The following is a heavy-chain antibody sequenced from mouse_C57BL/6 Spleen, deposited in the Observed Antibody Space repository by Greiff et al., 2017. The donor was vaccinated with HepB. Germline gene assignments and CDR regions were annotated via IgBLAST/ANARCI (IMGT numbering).Heavy chain of an antibody. V-gene: IGHV5-4*01. J-gene: IGHJ2*01. CDR3: AREGGTGYFDY. CDR2: ISDGGSYT. CDR1: GFTFSSYA. D-gene: IGHD4-1*01. Sequence: DVQLQESGGGLVKPGGSLKLSCAASGFTFSSYAMSWVRQTPEKRLEWVATISDGGSYTYYPDNVKGRFTISRDNAKNNLYLQMSHLKSEDTAMYYCAREGGTGYFDYWGQGTTLTVSS.